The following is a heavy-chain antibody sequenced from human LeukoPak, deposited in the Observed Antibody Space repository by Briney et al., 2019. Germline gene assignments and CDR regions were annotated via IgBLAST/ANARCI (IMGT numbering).Heavy chain of an antibody. Sequence: SETLSLTCTVSGGSISSYYWSWIRQPPGKGLEWIGYIYHSGSTNYTPSLKSRVTISVDTSKNQFSLKLSSVTAADTAVYYCARVGNPYCSSTSCYLHYYYGMDVWGQGATVTVSS. CDR2: IYHSGST. D-gene: IGHD2-2*01. CDR1: GGSISSYY. J-gene: IGHJ6*02. V-gene: IGHV4-59*01. CDR3: ARVGNPYCSSTSCYLHYYYGMDV.